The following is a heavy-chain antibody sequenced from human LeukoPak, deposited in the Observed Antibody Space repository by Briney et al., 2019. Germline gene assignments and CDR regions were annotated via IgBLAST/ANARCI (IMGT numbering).Heavy chain of an antibody. CDR3: ARQITLERRHPYYLDN. CDR2: IYYSGTT. Sequence: SETLSLTCTVSGGSISRSTYYWSWIRQPPGKGLEWIGYIYYSGTTNYNPSLKGRVTISVDTSKNQFSLKMTSVTAADTAVYYCARQITLERRHPYYLDNWGQGTLVTVSS. V-gene: IGHV4-61*05. J-gene: IGHJ4*02. D-gene: IGHD1-1*01. CDR1: GGSISRSTYY.